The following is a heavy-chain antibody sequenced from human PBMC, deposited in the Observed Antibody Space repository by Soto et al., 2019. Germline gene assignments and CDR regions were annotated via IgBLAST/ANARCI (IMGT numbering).Heavy chain of an antibody. Sequence: ASVKVSCKAAGGSFSIYTVFWVRQAPGQRLEWMGRINGINGKTNYSENFQGRVTFTRDKSADIVYMQLSSLTSEDTAVYYCARDDSGFSGSHYIDYFNYWGQGALVTVSS. J-gene: IGHJ4*02. CDR2: INGINGKT. D-gene: IGHD1-26*01. CDR3: ARDDSGFSGSHYIDYFNY. V-gene: IGHV1-3*01. CDR1: GGSFSIYT.